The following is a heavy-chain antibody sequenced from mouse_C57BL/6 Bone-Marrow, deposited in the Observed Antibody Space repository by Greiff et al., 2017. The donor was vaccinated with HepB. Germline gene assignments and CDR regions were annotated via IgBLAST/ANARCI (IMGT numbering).Heavy chain of an antibody. D-gene: IGHD4-1*01. J-gene: IGHJ2*01. V-gene: IGHV14-4*01. Sequence: VHVKQSGAELVRPGASVKLSCTASGFNIKDDYMHWVKQRPEQGLEWIGWIDPENGDTEYASKFQGKATITADTASNTAYLQLSSLTSEDTAVYYCTTRTGTTFDYWGQGTTLTVSS. CDR1: GFNIKDDY. CDR3: TTRTGTTFDY. CDR2: IDPENGDT.